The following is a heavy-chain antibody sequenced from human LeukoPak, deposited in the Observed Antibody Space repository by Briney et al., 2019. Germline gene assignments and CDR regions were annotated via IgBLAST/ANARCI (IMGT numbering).Heavy chain of an antibody. Sequence: GASVKVSCKASGYTFSSYDINWVRQATGQGLEWMGWMNPNSGNRGYAQKFQGRVTITRNTSISTAYMELSSLRSEDTAVYYCARRSGLRWDLQAFDIWGQGTMVTVSS. CDR1: GYTFSSYD. D-gene: IGHD4-23*01. J-gene: IGHJ3*02. CDR3: ARRSGLRWDLQAFDI. CDR2: MNPNSGNR. V-gene: IGHV1-8*03.